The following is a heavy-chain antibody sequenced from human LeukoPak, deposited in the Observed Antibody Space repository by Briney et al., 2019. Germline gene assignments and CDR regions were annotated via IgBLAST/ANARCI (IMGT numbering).Heavy chain of an antibody. V-gene: IGHV3-21*01. Sequence: GGSLRLSCAASGFTFSHYNMIWVRQTPGKGLEWVSSISSSSSYSYHADSVKGRFTISRDNAKNSLLLQMNSLRVEDTAVYYCARVSFYYDSAGYPSDLWGQETLVTVSS. J-gene: IGHJ5*02. CDR1: GFTFSHYN. D-gene: IGHD3-22*01. CDR2: ISSSSSYS. CDR3: ARVSFYYDSAGYPSDL.